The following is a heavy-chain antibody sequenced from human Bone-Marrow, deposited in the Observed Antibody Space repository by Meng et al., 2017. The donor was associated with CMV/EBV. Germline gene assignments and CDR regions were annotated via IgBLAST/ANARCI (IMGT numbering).Heavy chain of an antibody. CDR1: GFTFSSYA. D-gene: IGHD3-22*01. V-gene: IGHV3-30*02. CDR2: IRYDGSNK. CDR3: AKDGGLYDRSGYHDY. J-gene: IGHJ4*02. Sequence: GGSLRLSCPAFGFTFSSYAMHWARQAPGKGLEWVAFIRYDGSNKYYADSVKGRFTISRDNSKNTLYLQMNSLRAEDTAVYYCAKDGGLYDRSGYHDYWGQGTLVTVSS.